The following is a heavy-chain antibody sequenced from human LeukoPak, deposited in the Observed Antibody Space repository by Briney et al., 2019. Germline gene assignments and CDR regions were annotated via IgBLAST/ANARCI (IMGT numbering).Heavy chain of an antibody. CDR2: IIPILGIA. V-gene: IGHV1-69*04. CDR3: ARGRFRWELEIRDFDY. CDR1: GGTLSSYA. Sequence: SVKVSCKASGGTLSSYAISWVRQAPGQGLEWMGRIIPILGIANYAQKFQGRVTMTRDTSISTAYMELSSLRSEDTAVYYCARGRFRWELEIRDFDYWGQGTLVTVSS. J-gene: IGHJ4*02. D-gene: IGHD1-26*01.